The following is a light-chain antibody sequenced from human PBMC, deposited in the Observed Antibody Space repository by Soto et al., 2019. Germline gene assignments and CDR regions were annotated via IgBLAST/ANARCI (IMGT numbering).Light chain of an antibody. CDR3: AAWDDSLSAWV. J-gene: IGLJ3*02. Sequence: QSVLTQPPSASGTPGQRVTISCSGSSSNIGSNYVYWYQQLPGTAPKLLIYRNNQRPSGVPDRFSGSKSGTSASLAISGLRSEDEADYYCAAWDDSLSAWVFGGRTKLTVI. V-gene: IGLV1-47*01. CDR1: SSNIGSNY. CDR2: RNN.